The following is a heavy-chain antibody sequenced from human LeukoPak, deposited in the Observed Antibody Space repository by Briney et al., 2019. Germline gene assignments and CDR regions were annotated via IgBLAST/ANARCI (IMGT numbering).Heavy chain of an antibody. J-gene: IGHJ4*02. CDR3: ATTRSSGLDY. Sequence: PSETLSLTCAVYGGSFSGYYWSWIPQPPGKGLEWIGEINHSGGTNYNPSLKSRVTISVDTSKNQFSLKLSSVTAADTAVYYCATTRSSGLDYWGQGTLVTVSS. CDR1: GGSFSGYY. V-gene: IGHV4-34*01. D-gene: IGHD3-22*01. CDR2: INHSGGT.